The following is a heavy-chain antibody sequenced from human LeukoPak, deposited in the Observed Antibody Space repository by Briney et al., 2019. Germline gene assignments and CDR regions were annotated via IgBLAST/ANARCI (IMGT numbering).Heavy chain of an antibody. D-gene: IGHD3-22*01. CDR1: GYTFTGYF. CDR2: INLKSGGT. J-gene: IGHJ4*02. CDR3: AREDSTGYSSLDY. V-gene: IGHV1-2*02. Sequence: ASVKVSFKCSGYTFTGYFMHWVRQAPGQGLEWMGWINLKSGGTNYAQKLQDRVTMTRDTSINIAYMELNRLTSDDTALYYCAREDSTGYSSLDYWGQGTLVTVSS.